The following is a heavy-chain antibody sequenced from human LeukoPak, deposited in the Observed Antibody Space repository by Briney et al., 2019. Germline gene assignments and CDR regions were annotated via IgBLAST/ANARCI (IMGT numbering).Heavy chain of an antibody. CDR1: GFTFSSYG. CDR2: IRYDGSNK. V-gene: IGHV3-30*02. CDR3: ARGSGSYYEDFDY. J-gene: IGHJ4*02. D-gene: IGHD1-26*01. Sequence: PGGSLRLSCAASGFTFSSYGMHWVRQAPGKGLEWVAFIRYDGSNKYYADSVKGRFTISRDNSKNTLYLQMNSLRAEDTAVYYCARGSGSYYEDFDYWGQGTLVTVSS.